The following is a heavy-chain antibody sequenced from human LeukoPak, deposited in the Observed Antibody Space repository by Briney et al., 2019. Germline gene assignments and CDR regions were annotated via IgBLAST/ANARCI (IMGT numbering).Heavy chain of an antibody. V-gene: IGHV3-7*01. CDR3: ARDLAYCGGDCYPNAFDI. D-gene: IGHD2-21*02. CDR2: IKQDGSEK. CDR1: GFTFSSYW. Sequence: GGSLRLSCAASGFTFSSYWMSWVRQTPRKGLEWVANIKQDGSEKYYVDSVKGQFTISRDNAKISLYLQMNSLRAEDTAVYYCARDLAYCGGDCYPNAFDIWGQGTMVTVPS. J-gene: IGHJ3*02.